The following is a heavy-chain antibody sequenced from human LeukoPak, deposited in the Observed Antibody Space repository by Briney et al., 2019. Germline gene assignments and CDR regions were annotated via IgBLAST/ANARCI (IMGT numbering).Heavy chain of an antibody. CDR1: GFTFSDDY. CDR3: ARGYCINGVCYTGYFQH. J-gene: IGHJ1*01. D-gene: IGHD2-8*01. V-gene: IGHV3-11*04. CDR2: ISNSGTTI. Sequence: GGSLRLSCSASGFTFSDDYMSWIRQAPGKGLEWVSYISNSGTTIYYADSVKGRFTISRDNAKNSLYLQMNSLRAEDTAVYYCARGYCINGVCYTGYFQHWGQGTLVTVSS.